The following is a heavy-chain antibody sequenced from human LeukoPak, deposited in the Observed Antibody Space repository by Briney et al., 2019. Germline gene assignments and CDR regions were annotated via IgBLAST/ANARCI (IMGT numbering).Heavy chain of an antibody. Sequence: GSLRLSCAASGFTFSSYGMHWVRQAPGKGLEWAAVISYDGSNKYYADSVKGRFTISRDNSKNTLYLQMNSLRAEDTAVYYCAKGGNYYGSGSYFDYWGQGTLVTVSS. J-gene: IGHJ4*02. D-gene: IGHD3-10*01. V-gene: IGHV3-30*18. CDR2: ISYDGSNK. CDR1: GFTFSSYG. CDR3: AKGGNYYGSGSYFDY.